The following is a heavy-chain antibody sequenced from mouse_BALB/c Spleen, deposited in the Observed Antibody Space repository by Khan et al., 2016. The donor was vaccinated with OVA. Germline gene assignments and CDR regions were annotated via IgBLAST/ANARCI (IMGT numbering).Heavy chain of an antibody. D-gene: IGHD2-1*01. CDR1: GFSLSSYG. CDR3: ARYYGNYGWYFDV. V-gene: IGHV2-9*02. J-gene: IGHJ1*01. Sequence: QVQLKESGPGLVAPSQSLSITCTVSGFSLSSYGVHWVRQPPGKGLEWLGVIWAGGSTNYNSALMSRLSISKDKSKSQVLLKMKSLQTDDTAMYYCARYYGNYGWYFDVWGAGTTVTVSS. CDR2: IWAGGST.